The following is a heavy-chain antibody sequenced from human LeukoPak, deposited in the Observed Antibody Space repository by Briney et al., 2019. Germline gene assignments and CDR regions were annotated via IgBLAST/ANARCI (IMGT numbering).Heavy chain of an antibody. CDR3: ARARGAEPMDY. D-gene: IGHD3-10*01. CDR2: IYYSGSP. J-gene: IGHJ4*02. Sequence: PSETLSLTCTVSGGSISSTRYYWGWIRQPPGKGLEWIGSIYYSGSPNYNPSLKRRVTISVDTSKNQFSLKLSSVTAADTAVYYCARARGAEPMDYWSQGTLVTVSS. V-gene: IGHV4-39*01. CDR1: GGSISSTRYY.